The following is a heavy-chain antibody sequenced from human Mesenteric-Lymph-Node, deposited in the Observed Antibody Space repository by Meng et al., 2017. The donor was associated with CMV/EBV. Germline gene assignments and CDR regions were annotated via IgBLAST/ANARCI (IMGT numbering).Heavy chain of an antibody. CDR1: GGSITSFY. J-gene: IGHJ6*02. CDR3: ARYSNYPYYFYEMDV. CDR2: IYYSGSA. V-gene: IGHV4-59*01. Sequence: GSLRLSCTVPGGSITSFYWSWIRQPPGKGLEWIGNIYYSGSANYNPPLKSRVTISIDTSKNQFSLSLTSVTAADTAVYYCARYSNYPYYFYEMDVWGRGTTVTVSS. D-gene: IGHD4-11*01.